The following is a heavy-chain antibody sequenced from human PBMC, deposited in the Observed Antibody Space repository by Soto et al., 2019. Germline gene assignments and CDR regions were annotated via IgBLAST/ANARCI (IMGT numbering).Heavy chain of an antibody. CDR3: ARDRASPFMTTVTVNPFDY. CDR1: GYTFTSYG. J-gene: IGHJ4*02. CDR2: ISAYNGNT. V-gene: IGHV1-18*01. D-gene: IGHD4-17*01. Sequence: GASVKVSCKASGYTFTSYGISWVRQAPGQGLEWMGWISAYNGNTNYAQKLQGRVTMTTDTSTSTAYMELRSLRSDDTAVYYCARDRASPFMTTVTVNPFDYWGQGTLVTVSS.